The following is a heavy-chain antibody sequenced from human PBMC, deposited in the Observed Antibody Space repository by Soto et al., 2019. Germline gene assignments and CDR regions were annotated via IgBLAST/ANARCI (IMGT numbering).Heavy chain of an antibody. CDR1: GFTFSSYS. D-gene: IGHD5-18*01. CDR3: ARDHTAIWNYYYYGMDV. J-gene: IGHJ6*02. CDR2: ISSSSSTI. V-gene: IGHV3-48*02. Sequence: AGGSLRLSCAASGFTFSSYSMNWVRQAPGKGLEWVSYISSSSSTIYYADSVKGRFTISRDNAKNSLYLQMNSLRDEDTAVYYCARDHTAIWNYYYYGMDVWGQGTTVTVSS.